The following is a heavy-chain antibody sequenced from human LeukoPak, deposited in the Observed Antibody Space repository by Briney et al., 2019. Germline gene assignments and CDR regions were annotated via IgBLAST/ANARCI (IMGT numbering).Heavy chain of an antibody. Sequence: ASVKVSCKASGYTFTGYYMHWVRQAPGQGLEWMGWINPNSGGTNYAQKFQGRVTMTRDTSISTAYMELSRLRSDDTAVYYCAGEIVLNYYGSGSYYAFDIWGQGTMVTVSS. D-gene: IGHD3-10*01. V-gene: IGHV1-2*02. CDR1: GYTFTGYY. CDR2: INPNSGGT. J-gene: IGHJ3*02. CDR3: AGEIVLNYYGSGSYYAFDI.